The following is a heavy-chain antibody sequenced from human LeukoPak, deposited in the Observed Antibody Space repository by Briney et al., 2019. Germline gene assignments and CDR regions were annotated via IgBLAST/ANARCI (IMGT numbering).Heavy chain of an antibody. CDR2: ITSNGVGT. Sequence: PGGSLRLSCAASGFTFITYPMHWVRQAPGKGLEYVSSITSNGVGTYYANSVKGRFTISRDNSENTLYLEMGSLRAEDMAVYCCAGGGSWYLDYWGQGTLVTVSS. CDR1: GFTFITYP. J-gene: IGHJ4*02. V-gene: IGHV3-64*01. CDR3: AGGGSWYLDY. D-gene: IGHD6-13*01.